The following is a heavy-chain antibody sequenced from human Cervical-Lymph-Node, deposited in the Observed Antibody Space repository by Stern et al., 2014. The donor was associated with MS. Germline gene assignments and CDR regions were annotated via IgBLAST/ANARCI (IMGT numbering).Heavy chain of an antibody. CDR3: ARRRTGFDS. V-gene: IGHV4-59*01. CDR1: GDSISSYY. J-gene: IGHJ4*02. Sequence: QVQLQESGPGLVKPSETLSLTCTVSGDSISSYYWSWIRQPPGQGLEWIGYIHHSGNTNRNPSLRSRVTISLDMSKNQISLNLNSVTAADTAMYYCARRRTGFDSWGQGTLVTVSS. D-gene: IGHD2-8*02. CDR2: IHHSGNT.